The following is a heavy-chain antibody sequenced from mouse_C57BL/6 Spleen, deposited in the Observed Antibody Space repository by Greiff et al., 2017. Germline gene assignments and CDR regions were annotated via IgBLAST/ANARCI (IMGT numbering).Heavy chain of an antibody. Sequence: QVQLQQSGAELVKPGASVKISCKASGYAFSSYWMNWVKQRPGKGLEWIGQIYPGDGDTNYNGKFKGKATLTADKSSSTAYMQLSSLTSEDSAVYFCARLDSAGHFDYWGQGTTLTVSS. CDR3: ARLDSAGHFDY. CDR2: IYPGDGDT. CDR1: GYAFSSYW. D-gene: IGHD3-2*02. J-gene: IGHJ2*01. V-gene: IGHV1-80*01.